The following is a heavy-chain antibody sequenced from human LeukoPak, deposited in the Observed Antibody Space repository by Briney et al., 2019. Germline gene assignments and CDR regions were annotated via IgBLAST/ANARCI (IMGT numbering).Heavy chain of an antibody. CDR1: GFTFSSYS. J-gene: IGHJ4*02. V-gene: IGHV3-30*03. CDR3: ARSRHIVVVPAATDY. Sequence: GGSQRLSCAASGFTFSSYSMNWVRQAPGKGLEWVAVISYDGSNKYYADSVKGRFTISKDNSKNTLYLQMNSLRAEDTAVYYCARSRHIVVVPAATDYWGQGTLVTVSS. D-gene: IGHD2-2*01. CDR2: ISYDGSNK.